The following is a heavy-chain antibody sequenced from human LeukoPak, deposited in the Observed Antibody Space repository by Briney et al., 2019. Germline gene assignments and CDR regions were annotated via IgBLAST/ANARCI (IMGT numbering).Heavy chain of an antibody. CDR1: GYTFTSYD. CDR2: MNPNSGNT. CDR3: ARGPSGREYNWFDP. V-gene: IGHV1-8*01. J-gene: IGHJ5*02. Sequence: ASVKVSCKASGYTFTSYDINWVRQATGQGLEWMGWMNPNSGNTGYAQKFQGRVTMTRNTSISTAYMELSSLRSEDTAVYYCARGPSGREYNWFDPWGQGTLVTVSS. D-gene: IGHD3-10*01.